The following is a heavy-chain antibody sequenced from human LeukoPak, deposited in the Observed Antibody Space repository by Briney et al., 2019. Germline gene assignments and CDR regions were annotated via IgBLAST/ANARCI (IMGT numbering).Heavy chain of an antibody. CDR1: GFTFSDYY. Sequence: LSWAAXGFTFSDYYMSWIRQAPGKGLEWVSYISSSSSYTNYADSVKGRFTISRDNAKNSLYLQMSSLRAEDTAVYYCARDRRAVAGITATTDYWGQGTLVTVSS. D-gene: IGHD1-14*01. CDR3: ARDRRAVAGITATTDY. V-gene: IGHV3-11*06. CDR2: ISSSSSYT. J-gene: IGHJ4*02.